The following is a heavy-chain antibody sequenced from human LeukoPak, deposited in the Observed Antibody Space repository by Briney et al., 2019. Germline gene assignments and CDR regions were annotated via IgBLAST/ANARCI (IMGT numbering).Heavy chain of an antibody. CDR3: ARGAPYGDYDY. D-gene: IGHD4-17*01. V-gene: IGHV1-8*02. J-gene: IGHJ4*02. Sequence: ASVKVSCKASGYTFTGYYMHWVRQAPGQGLEWMGWINPNSGNTGYAQKFQGRVTTTRNTSISTAYMELSSLRSEDTAVYYCARGAPYGDYDYWGQGTLVTVSS. CDR2: INPNSGNT. CDR1: GYTFTGYY.